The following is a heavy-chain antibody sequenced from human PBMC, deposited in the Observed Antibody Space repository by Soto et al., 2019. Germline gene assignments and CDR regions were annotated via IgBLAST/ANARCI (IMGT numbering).Heavy chain of an antibody. Sequence: SETLSLTCAVYGGSFSGYYWSWIRQPPGKGLEWIGEINHSGSTNYNPSLKSRVTISVDTSKNQFSLKLSSVTAADTAVYYCARYQYGDYGHHRGVGLHLDDWGQGTLVTVSS. CDR1: GGSFSGYY. J-gene: IGHJ4*02. CDR2: INHSGST. CDR3: ARYQYGDYGHHRGVGLHLDD. V-gene: IGHV4-34*01. D-gene: IGHD4-17*01.